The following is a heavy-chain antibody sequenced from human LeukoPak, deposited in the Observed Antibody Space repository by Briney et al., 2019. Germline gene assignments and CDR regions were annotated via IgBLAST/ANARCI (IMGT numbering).Heavy chain of an antibody. CDR3: ARDYVTYDSSALTPDDAFDI. D-gene: IGHD3-22*01. J-gene: IGHJ3*02. CDR2: ISYDGSNK. Sequence: GGSLRLSCAASGFTFSSYAMHWVRQAPGKGLEWVAVISYDGSNKYYADSVKGRFTISRDNSKNTLYLQMNSLRAEDTAVYYCARDYVTYDSSALTPDDAFDIWGQGTMVTVSS. CDR1: GFTFSSYA. V-gene: IGHV3-30-3*01.